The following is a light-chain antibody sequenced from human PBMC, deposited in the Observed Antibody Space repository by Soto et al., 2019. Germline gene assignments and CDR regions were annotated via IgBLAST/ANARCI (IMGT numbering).Light chain of an antibody. CDR1: QSVSGY. J-gene: IGKJ4*01. V-gene: IGKV3-11*01. CDR3: PQRSNWPST. Sequence: EIVLTQSPATLALSPGNRATLSCRASQSVSGYLAWYQKKPGQAPSLLIYDSSNRATGIPARFRGSGSGTDCTLTITSLEPEDFAVYYCPQRSNWPSTFGGGTKVEI. CDR2: DSS.